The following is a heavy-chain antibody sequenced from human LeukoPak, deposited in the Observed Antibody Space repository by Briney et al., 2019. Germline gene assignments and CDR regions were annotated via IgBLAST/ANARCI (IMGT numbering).Heavy chain of an antibody. CDR3: ARGGGLDV. CDR2: INHNGNVN. Sequence: GGSLRLSCAASGFMFSSNWMSWVRLAPGKGLEWVASINHNGNVNYYVDSVKGRFTISRDNAKNSLYLQMSNLRAEDTAVYFCARGGGLDVWGQGATVTVSS. J-gene: IGHJ6*02. D-gene: IGHD3-16*01. CDR1: GFMFSSNW. V-gene: IGHV3-7*03.